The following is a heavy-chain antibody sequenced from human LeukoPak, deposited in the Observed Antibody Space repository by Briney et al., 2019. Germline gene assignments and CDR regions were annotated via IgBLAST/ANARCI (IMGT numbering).Heavy chain of an antibody. CDR2: IYYSGST. Sequence: SETLSLTCTVSVGSISSSSYYCGWIRQPPGKGLEWIGSIYYSGSTYYNPSLKSRVTISVDTSKNQFYLQLSSVTAPDTTVYYCARHAWVVAATLSVCAFDIWGQGTMVTVSS. V-gene: IGHV4-39*01. D-gene: IGHD2-15*01. CDR1: VGSISSSSYY. J-gene: IGHJ3*02. CDR3: ARHAWVVAATLSVCAFDI.